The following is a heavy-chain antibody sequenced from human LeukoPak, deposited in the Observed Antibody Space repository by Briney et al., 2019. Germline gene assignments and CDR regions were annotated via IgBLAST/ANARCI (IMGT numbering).Heavy chain of an antibody. CDR3: AKVGSSWFDYGILFDY. CDR1: GFTFSSYA. CDR2: ISGSGGST. V-gene: IGHV3-23*01. J-gene: IGHJ4*02. Sequence: PGGSLRLSCAASGFTFSSYAMSWVRQAPGKGLEWVSAISGSGGSTYYADSVKGRFTISRDNSKKTLYLQMNSLRAEDTAVYYCAKVGSSWFDYGILFDYWGQGTLVTVSS. D-gene: IGHD6-13*01.